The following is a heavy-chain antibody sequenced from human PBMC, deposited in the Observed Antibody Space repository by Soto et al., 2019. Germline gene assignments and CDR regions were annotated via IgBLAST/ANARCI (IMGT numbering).Heavy chain of an antibody. Sequence: PGESLKISCKVSGYSFTSYWIGCVRQMPGKGLEWMGIIYPGDSDTRYSPSFQGQVTISADKSISTAYLQWSSLKASDTAMYYCARRGYSYGYDYYYGMDVWGQGTTVTVSS. J-gene: IGHJ6*02. CDR1: GYSFTSYW. CDR3: ARRGYSYGYDYYYGMDV. CDR2: IYPGDSDT. V-gene: IGHV5-51*01. D-gene: IGHD5-18*01.